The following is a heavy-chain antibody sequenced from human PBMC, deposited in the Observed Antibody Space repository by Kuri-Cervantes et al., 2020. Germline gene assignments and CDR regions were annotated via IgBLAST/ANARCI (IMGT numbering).Heavy chain of an antibody. V-gene: IGHV3-7*01. D-gene: IGHD6-13*01. CDR2: IKQDGSEK. CDR3: ARSIMGAGGTGAFNM. J-gene: IGHJ3*02. CDR1: GSTFSSYW. Sequence: GESLKISCAASGSTFSSYWMSWVRQAPGKGLEWVANIKQDGSEKYYVDSVKGRFTISRDNAKNSLYLQMNSLRAEDTAVYYCARSIMGAGGTGAFNMWGQGTMVTVSS.